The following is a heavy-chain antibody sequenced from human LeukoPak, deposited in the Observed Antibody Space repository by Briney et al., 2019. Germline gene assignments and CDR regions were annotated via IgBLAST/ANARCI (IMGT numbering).Heavy chain of an antibody. CDR1: GGSFGGYY. V-gene: IGHV4-34*01. Sequence: SETLSLTCAVYGGSFGGYYWSWIRQPPGKGLEWIGEINHSGSTYYNPSLKSRVTISVDTSKNQFSLKLSSVTAADTAVYYCARDRGLYDILTGYSPRNWFDPWGQGTLVTVSS. CDR2: INHSGST. D-gene: IGHD3-9*01. CDR3: ARDRGLYDILTGYSPRNWFDP. J-gene: IGHJ5*02.